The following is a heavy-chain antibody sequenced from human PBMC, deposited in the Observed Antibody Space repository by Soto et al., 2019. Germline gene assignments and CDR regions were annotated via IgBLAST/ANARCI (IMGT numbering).Heavy chain of an antibody. CDR2: IWYDGSNK. J-gene: IGHJ6*02. Sequence: SLRLSCAASGFTFSSYGMHWVRQAPGKGLEWVAVIWYDGSNKYYADSVRGRFTISRDNSKNTLYLQMNSLRAEDTAVYYCAREIVVVVAARRSSYGMDVWGQGTTVTVS. D-gene: IGHD2-15*01. CDR3: AREIVVVVAARRSSYGMDV. V-gene: IGHV3-33*01. CDR1: GFTFSSYG.